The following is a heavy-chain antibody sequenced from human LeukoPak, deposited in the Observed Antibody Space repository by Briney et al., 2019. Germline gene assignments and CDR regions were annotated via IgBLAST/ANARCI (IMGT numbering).Heavy chain of an antibody. V-gene: IGHV4-59*01. CDR3: ARVTPATQDFDY. CDR1: GGSISSYY. CDR2: IYYSGST. Sequence: PSETLSLTCTVSGGSISSYYWSWIRQPPGKGLEWIGYIYYSGSTNYNPSLKSRVTISVDTSKNQFSLKLSSVTAADTAVYYCARVTPATQDFDYWGQGTLVTVSS. J-gene: IGHJ4*02. D-gene: IGHD1-14*01.